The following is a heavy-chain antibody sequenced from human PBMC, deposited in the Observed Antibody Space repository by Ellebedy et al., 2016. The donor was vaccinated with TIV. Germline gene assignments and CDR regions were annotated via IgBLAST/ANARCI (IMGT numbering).Heavy chain of an antibody. CDR2: ISAGGGAT. J-gene: IGHJ5*02. CDR3: AKVGRRYYESNGDP. D-gene: IGHD3-22*01. V-gene: IGHV3-23*01. Sequence: GESLKISCAASGFTFSNYVMSWVRQAPGKGLEWVSTISAGGGATYYADSVKGRFNISRDNSENTLYLQMNSRRAEDTAVYYCAKVGRRYYESNGDPWGQGSLVTVSS. CDR1: GFTFSNYV.